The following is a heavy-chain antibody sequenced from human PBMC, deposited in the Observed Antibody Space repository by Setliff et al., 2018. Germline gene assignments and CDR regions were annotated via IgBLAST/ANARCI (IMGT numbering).Heavy chain of an antibody. CDR2: VYHRGST. D-gene: IGHD2-8*02. V-gene: IGHV4-39*02. CDR3: AKDRYSFGSQMYWSSFSL. J-gene: IGHJ3*01. CDR1: NGSLDRSGYY. Sequence: PSETLSLTCTVSNGSLDRSGYYWGWIRQPPGKGLEWIASVYHRGSTYYNPSLKSRVTISVDMSRNQFSLQLKSVTAADTAVYYCAKDRYSFGSQMYWSSFSLWGPGTMVTVSS.